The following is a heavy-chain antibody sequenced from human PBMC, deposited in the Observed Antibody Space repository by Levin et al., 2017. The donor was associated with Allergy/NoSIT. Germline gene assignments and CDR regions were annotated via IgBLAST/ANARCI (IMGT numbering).Heavy chain of an antibody. CDR1: GFTFSDCA. Sequence: GGSLRLSCAASGFTFSDCAMSWVRQAPGKGLEWVSTISGGGGITYYADSVKGRFTISRDNSKNTLYLQMNSLRAEDTAVYYCAKAPSASGRSSGYVYYWGQGTLVTVSS. V-gene: IGHV3-23*01. CDR3: AKAPSASGRSSGYVYY. D-gene: IGHD6-13*01. J-gene: IGHJ4*02. CDR2: ISGGGGIT.